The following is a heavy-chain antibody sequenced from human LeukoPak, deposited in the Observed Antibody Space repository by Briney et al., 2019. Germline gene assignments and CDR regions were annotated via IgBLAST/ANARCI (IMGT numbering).Heavy chain of an antibody. CDR3: ARLSRLTADYYYYMDV. V-gene: IGHV4-59*01. CDR2: IHYRGST. Sequence: KPSETLSLTCTVSGGSISGYYWSWIRQPPGEGLEGVGNIHYRGSTNYNPSLKSRVTTSVDTSTKQFSLKLSSVTAADTAVYYCARLSRLTADYYYYMDVWGKGTTVTVSS. CDR1: GGSISGYY. J-gene: IGHJ6*03. D-gene: IGHD2-21*02.